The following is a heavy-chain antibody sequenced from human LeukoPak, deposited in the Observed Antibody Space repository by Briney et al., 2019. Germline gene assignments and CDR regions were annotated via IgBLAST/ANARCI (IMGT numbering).Heavy chain of an antibody. J-gene: IGHJ4*02. CDR3: TTVRPGTSGYSY. D-gene: IGHD3-22*01. Sequence: GGSLRLSCAASGFTFSSAWMTWLRQAPGKGLEWVGRVRSKADGGTTDYAAPAKGRFTISRDDSKNTVLLQMNSLKTEDTAVYYCTTVRPGTSGYSYWGQGTLVTVSS. V-gene: IGHV3-15*01. CDR1: GFTFSSAW. CDR2: VRSKADGGTT.